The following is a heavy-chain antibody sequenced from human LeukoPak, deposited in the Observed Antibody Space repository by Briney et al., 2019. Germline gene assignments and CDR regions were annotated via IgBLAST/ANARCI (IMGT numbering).Heavy chain of an antibody. CDR2: IYSSGSS. V-gene: IGHV4-59*01. CDR1: GGPIRSYY. Sequence: SETLSLTCTVSGGPIRSYYWTWIRQPPGKGLEWIGYIYSSGSSNYHPSLKSRVTISVDTSKNQFSLKLNAVTAADTAVYYCARGNYYDSRTYYRAFDIWGLGTMVSVSS. D-gene: IGHD3-22*01. J-gene: IGHJ3*02. CDR3: ARGNYYDSRTYYRAFDI.